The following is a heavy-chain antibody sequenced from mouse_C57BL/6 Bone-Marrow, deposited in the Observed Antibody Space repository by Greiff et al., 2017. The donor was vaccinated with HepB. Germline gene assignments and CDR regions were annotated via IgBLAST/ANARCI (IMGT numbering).Heavy chain of an antibody. Sequence: EVKLQESGPGLVKPSQSLSLTCSVTGYSITSGYYWNWIRQFPGNKQEWMGYISYDGSNNYNPSLKNRISITRDTSKNQFFLKLNSVTTEDTATYYCGYDYHYYAMDYWGKGTSVTVSS. CDR2: ISYDGSN. CDR1: GYSITSGYY. V-gene: IGHV3-6*01. D-gene: IGHD2-4*01. CDR3: GYDYHYYAMDY. J-gene: IGHJ4*01.